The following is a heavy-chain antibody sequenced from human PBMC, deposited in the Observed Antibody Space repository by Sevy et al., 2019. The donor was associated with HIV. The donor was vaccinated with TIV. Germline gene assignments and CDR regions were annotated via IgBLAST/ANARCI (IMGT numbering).Heavy chain of an antibody. CDR1: GFTFSDYY. V-gene: IGHV3-11*01. CDR3: ARDLGGSYYDYYYYYGMDV. CDR2: ISSSGSTI. J-gene: IGHJ6*02. Sequence: GGSLRLSCAASGFTFSDYYMSWIRQAPGNGLEWVSYISSSGSTIYYADSVKGRFTISRDNAKNSLYLQMNSLRAEDTAVYYCARDLGGSYYDYYYYYGMDVWGQGTTVTVSS. D-gene: IGHD1-26*01.